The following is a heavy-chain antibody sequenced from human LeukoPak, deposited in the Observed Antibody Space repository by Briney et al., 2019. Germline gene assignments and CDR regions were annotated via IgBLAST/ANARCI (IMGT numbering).Heavy chain of an antibody. CDR2: IIPIFGTA. Sequence: ASVTVSCTASGGTFSSYAISWVRQAPGQGLEWMGGIIPIFGTANYAQKFQGRVTITADESTSTAYMELSSLRSEDTAVYYCARRPYYYDSSGYFDYWGQGTLVTVSS. CDR1: GGTFSSYA. J-gene: IGHJ4*02. CDR3: ARRPYYYDSSGYFDY. V-gene: IGHV1-69*13. D-gene: IGHD3-22*01.